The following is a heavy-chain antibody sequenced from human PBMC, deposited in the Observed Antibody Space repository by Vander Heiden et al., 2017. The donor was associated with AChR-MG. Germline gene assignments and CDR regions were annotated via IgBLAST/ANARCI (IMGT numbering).Heavy chain of an antibody. V-gene: IGHV3-13*01. CDR3: ARVSNCGGDCYKFDD. CDR1: GFTFSSYD. D-gene: IGHD2-21*01. Sequence: EVHLVESGGGLVQPGGSLRLSCAASGFTFSSYDMHWVRQATGKGLQWVSAIDTAGDTYYTGSVKGRFTISRENAKNSFYLQMNSLGAGDTAVYYCARVSNCGGDCYKFDDWGQGTLVTVSS. J-gene: IGHJ4*02. CDR2: IDTAGDT.